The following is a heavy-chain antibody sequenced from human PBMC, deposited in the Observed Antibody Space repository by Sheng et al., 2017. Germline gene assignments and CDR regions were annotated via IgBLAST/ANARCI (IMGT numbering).Heavy chain of an antibody. J-gene: IGHJ4*02. CDR2: IHTSGNT. CDR1: GFIVSNNY. Sequence: EVQLGESGGGLIQPGGSLRLSCAVSGFIVSNNYMSWVRQAPGKGLEWVSGIHTSGNTDYADSVKGRFSISRDNSKNTLYLQMNSLRVEDTALYYCARHPFSGHINAHDWGQGTLVTV. CDR3: ARHPFSGHINAHD. D-gene: IGHD3-10*01. V-gene: IGHV3-53*01.